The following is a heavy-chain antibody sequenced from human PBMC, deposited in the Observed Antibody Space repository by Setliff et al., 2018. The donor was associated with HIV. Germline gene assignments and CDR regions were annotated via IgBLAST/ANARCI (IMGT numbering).Heavy chain of an antibody. V-gene: IGHV5-51*01. CDR2: IYPNDFDT. D-gene: IGHD3-22*01. CDR3: AKAGRGIYYTGGYYYDGFDV. Sequence: GESLKLSCETSGYIFTHYWIGWVRQMPGKGLECMGIIYPNDFDTKYSPSFQGQVTISADRSTNTAYLEWSSLKASDTAMYYCAKAGRGIYYTGGYYYDGFDVWGQGTMVTVSS. CDR1: GYIFTHYW. J-gene: IGHJ3*01.